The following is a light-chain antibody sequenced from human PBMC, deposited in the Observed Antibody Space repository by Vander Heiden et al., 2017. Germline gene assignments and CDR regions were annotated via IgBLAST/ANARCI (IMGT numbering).Light chain of an antibody. Sequence: QSALTQPASVSGSPGQSITISCTGTSSDVGSYNLVSWYQQPPGKAPKLMIYEGSKRPSGVSNRFSGSKSGNTASLTISGLQAEDEADYYCCSYARSSTSYVVFGGGTKLTVL. CDR1: SSDVGSYNL. J-gene: IGLJ2*01. CDR2: EGS. CDR3: CSYARSSTSYVV. V-gene: IGLV2-23*01.